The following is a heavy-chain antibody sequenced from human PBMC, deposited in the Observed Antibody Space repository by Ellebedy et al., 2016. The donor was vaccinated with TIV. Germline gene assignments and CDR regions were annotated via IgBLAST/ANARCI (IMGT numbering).Heavy chain of an antibody. Sequence: ETLSLTCAASGFTFSSYSMNWVRQAPGKGLEWVSSISSSSSYIYYADSVKGRFTISRDNAKNSLYLQMNSLRAEDTAVYYCARELGRVTYFDYWGQGTLVTVSS. D-gene: IGHD4-23*01. CDR2: ISSSSSYI. J-gene: IGHJ4*02. CDR3: ARELGRVTYFDY. CDR1: GFTFSSYS. V-gene: IGHV3-21*01.